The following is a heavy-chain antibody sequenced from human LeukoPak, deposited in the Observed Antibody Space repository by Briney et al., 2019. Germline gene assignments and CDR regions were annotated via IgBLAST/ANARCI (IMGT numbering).Heavy chain of an antibody. Sequence: SQTLSLTCTVSGGSISSGGYYWSWIRQHPGKGLEWIGYIYYSGSTYYNPSLKSRVTISVDTSKNQFSLKLSSVTAADTAVYYCARGRRCSSTSFCWFDPWGQGTLVTVSS. CDR1: GGSISSGGYY. CDR3: ARGRRCSSTSFCWFDP. V-gene: IGHV4-31*03. J-gene: IGHJ5*02. D-gene: IGHD2-2*01. CDR2: IYYSGST.